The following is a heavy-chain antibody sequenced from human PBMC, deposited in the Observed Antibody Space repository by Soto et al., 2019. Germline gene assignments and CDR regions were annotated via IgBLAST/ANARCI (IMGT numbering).Heavy chain of an antibody. Sequence: LPLTCTVSGGSISSYYWSWIRQPAGKGLEWIGRIYTSGSTNYNPSLKSRVTMSVDTSKNQFSLKLSSVTAADTAVYYCAREGLGERSYYYYGMDVWGQGTTVTVSS. CDR3: AREGLGERSYYYYGMDV. CDR2: IYTSGST. J-gene: IGHJ6*02. CDR1: GGSISSYY. V-gene: IGHV4-4*07. D-gene: IGHD1-1*01.